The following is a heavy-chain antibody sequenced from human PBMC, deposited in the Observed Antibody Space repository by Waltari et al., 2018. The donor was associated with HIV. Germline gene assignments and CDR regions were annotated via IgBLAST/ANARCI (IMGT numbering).Heavy chain of an antibody. D-gene: IGHD1-26*01. Sequence: TELSMHWVRQAPGKGLEWMGGFDPEDDETIYAQKFQGRVTMTEDTSTDSAYMELSSLTSEDTAVYYCATGGGTTSIQLYDLDVWGQGTTVTVSS. V-gene: IGHV1-24*01. CDR1: TELS. CDR2: FDPEDDET. CDR3: ATGGGTTSIQLYDLDV. J-gene: IGHJ6*02.